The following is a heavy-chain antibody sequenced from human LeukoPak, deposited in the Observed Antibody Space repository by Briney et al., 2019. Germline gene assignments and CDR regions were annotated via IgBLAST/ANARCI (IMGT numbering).Heavy chain of an antibody. V-gene: IGHV3-23*01. CDR2: ISGSGGST. CDR1: GFTFGSYA. Sequence: PGGPLRLSCAASGFTFGSYAMSWVRQAPGKGLEWVSAISGSGGSTYYADSVKGRFTISRDNSKNTLYLQMNSLRAEDTAVYYCAKGQAVRGVNYFDYWGQGTLVTVSS. D-gene: IGHD3-10*01. J-gene: IGHJ4*02. CDR3: AKGQAVRGVNYFDY.